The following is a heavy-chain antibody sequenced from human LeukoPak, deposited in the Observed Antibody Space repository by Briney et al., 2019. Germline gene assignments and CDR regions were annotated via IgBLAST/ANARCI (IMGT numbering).Heavy chain of an antibody. CDR3: ARGAWATRLGS. V-gene: IGHV4-34*01. D-gene: IGHD2-15*01. J-gene: IGHJ4*02. Sequence: SETLSLTCAVYGESLNSYYWSWVRQPPGEGLEWIGEIYESGTTEYNPSFKSRVTISMVPSKQQFSLSLSSVAAADTAVYYCARGAWATRLGSWGLGTPVIVSS. CDR1: GESLNSYY. CDR2: IYESGTT.